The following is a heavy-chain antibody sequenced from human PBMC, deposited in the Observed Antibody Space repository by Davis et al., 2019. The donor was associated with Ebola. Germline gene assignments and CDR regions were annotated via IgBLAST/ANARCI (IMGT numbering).Heavy chain of an antibody. CDR3: ARAQFPTTSDH. J-gene: IGHJ4*02. CDR2: INPHNGNT. D-gene: IGHD1-1*01. Sequence: ASVTVSCKASGYTFTNYGITWVRQAPGQGLEWMGWINPHNGNTNYAQNVQGRVTMTTDTSTRTAYMEVGSLKSDDTAVYYCARAQFPTTSDHWGQGTLVTVSS. V-gene: IGHV1-18*04. CDR1: GYTFTNYG.